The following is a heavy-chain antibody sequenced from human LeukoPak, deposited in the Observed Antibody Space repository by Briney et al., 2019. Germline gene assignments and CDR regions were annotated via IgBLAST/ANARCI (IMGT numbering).Heavy chain of an antibody. CDR2: IYFDGSNK. D-gene: IGHD6-19*01. CDR3: ARSLSSGWGPDAFDF. J-gene: IGHJ3*01. Sequence: PGGSLRLSCAASGFIFNSYGIHWVRQAPGKGLEWAAIIYFDGSNKYYADSVKGRFTISRDNSKNSLFLQMNSLRAEDTAVYYCARSLSSGWGPDAFDFWGQGTMVTVSS. CDR1: GFIFNSYG. V-gene: IGHV3-33*01.